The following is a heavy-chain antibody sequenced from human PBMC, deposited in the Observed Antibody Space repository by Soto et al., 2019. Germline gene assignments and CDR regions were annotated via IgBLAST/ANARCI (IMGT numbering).Heavy chain of an antibody. V-gene: IGHV1-24*01. CDR2: FDPEDGET. D-gene: IGHD3-3*01. CDR1: GYTLTELS. CDR3: AGETSGMYCAGGTMLGVVTKNWFDP. J-gene: IGHJ5*02. Sequence: ASVKVSCKVSGYTLTELSMHWVRQAPGKGLEWMGGFDPEDGETIYAQKFQGRVTMTADTSTDTAYTEPSSLRSEDTAVYYCAGETSGMYCAGGTMLGVVTKNWFDPWGQGTLVTVAS.